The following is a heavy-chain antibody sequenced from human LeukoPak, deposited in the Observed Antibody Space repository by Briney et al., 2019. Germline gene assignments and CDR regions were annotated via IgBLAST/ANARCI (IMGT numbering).Heavy chain of an antibody. CDR3: ARVRITGTTTAFDY. J-gene: IGHJ4*02. D-gene: IGHD1-7*01. V-gene: IGHV4-59*01. Sequence: SETLSLTCTVYGGSISSYYWSWIRQPPGKGLEWIGYIYYSGSTNYNPSLKSRVTISVDTSKNQFSLKLSSVTAADTAVYYCARVRITGTTTAFDYWGQGTLVTVS. CDR2: IYYSGST. CDR1: GGSISSYY.